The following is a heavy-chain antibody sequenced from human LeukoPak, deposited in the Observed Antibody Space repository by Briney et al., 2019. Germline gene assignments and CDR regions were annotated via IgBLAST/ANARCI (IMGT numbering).Heavy chain of an antibody. J-gene: IGHJ4*02. CDR3: ARGSLGYQLPPIDY. CDR1: GGTFSSYA. Sequence: ASVKVSCKASGGTFSSYAISWVRQAPGQGLEWMGGIIPIFGIANYAQKFQGRVTITTDESTSTAYMELSSLRSEDTAVYYCARGSLGYQLPPIDYWGQGTLVTVSS. CDR2: IIPIFGIA. D-gene: IGHD2-2*01. V-gene: IGHV1-69*05.